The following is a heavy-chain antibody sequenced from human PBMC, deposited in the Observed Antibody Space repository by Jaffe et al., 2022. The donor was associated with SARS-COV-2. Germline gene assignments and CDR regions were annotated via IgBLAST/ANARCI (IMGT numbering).Heavy chain of an antibody. Sequence: QVQLVESGGGLVKPGGSLRLSCAASGFTFSDYYMSWIRQAPGKGLEWVSYISSSGSTIYYADSVKGRFTISRDNAKNSLYLQMNSLRAEDTAVYYCASDIERELSGYYYYYYGMDVWGQGTTVTVSS. CDR2: ISSSGSTI. D-gene: IGHD1-1*01. CDR1: GFTFSDYY. CDR3: ASDIERELSGYYYYYYGMDV. J-gene: IGHJ6*02. V-gene: IGHV3-11*01.